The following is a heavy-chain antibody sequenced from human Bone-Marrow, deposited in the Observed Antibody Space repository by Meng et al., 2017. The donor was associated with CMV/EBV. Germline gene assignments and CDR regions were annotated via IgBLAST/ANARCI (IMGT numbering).Heavy chain of an antibody. J-gene: IGHJ6*02. V-gene: IGHV1-2*02. CDR1: GYTFTSYG. Sequence: ASVKVSCKASGYTFTSYGISWVRQAPGQGLEWMGCINPKSGVTYYSQKFQGRVTMTGDTTIITAYMDLSRLRSDDTAVYYCARSPPPIFTVTTIYYYYGMDVWGQGTTVTVSS. CDR2: INPKSGVT. CDR3: ARSPPPIFTVTTIYYYYGMDV. D-gene: IGHD4-17*01.